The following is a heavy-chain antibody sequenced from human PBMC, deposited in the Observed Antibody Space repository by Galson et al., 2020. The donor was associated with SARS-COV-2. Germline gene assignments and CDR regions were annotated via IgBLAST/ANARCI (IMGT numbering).Heavy chain of an antibody. Sequence: GESLKISCAASGFTLSSHAMHWVRQAPGKGLECVASISYDGTKKFYVDSVKGRFTISRDKSTVYLQMNSLRAEDTAIYYCARCPWWVSGTGDSWGQGTRVTVSS. J-gene: IGHJ4*02. V-gene: IGHV3-30*03. CDR1: GFTLSSHA. CDR3: ARCPWWVSGTGDS. CDR2: ISYDGTKK. D-gene: IGHD7-27*01.